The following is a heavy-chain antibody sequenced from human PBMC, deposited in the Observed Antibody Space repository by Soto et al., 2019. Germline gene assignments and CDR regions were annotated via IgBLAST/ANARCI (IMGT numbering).Heavy chain of an antibody. CDR2: INPSGGST. Sequence: ASVKVSCKASGYTFTSYYMHWVRQAPGQGLEWIGIINPSGGSTSYAQKFQGRVTMTRDTSTSTVYMELSSLRSEDTAVYYCASTHGYYYGWFDPWGQGTLVTVSS. CDR1: GYTFTSYY. CDR3: ASTHGYYYGWFDP. D-gene: IGHD3-10*01. J-gene: IGHJ5*02. V-gene: IGHV1-46*01.